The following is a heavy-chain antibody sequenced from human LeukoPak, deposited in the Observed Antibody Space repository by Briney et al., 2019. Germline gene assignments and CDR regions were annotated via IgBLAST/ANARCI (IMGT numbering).Heavy chain of an antibody. Sequence: GGSLRLSCAASGFTFSSYAMSWVRQAPGKGLEWVSAISGSGGSTYYADSVKGRFTISRDNSKNTLYLQMNSLRAEDTAVYYRAKDWSLLWFGESPFDYWGQGTLVTVSS. J-gene: IGHJ4*02. D-gene: IGHD3-10*01. CDR1: GFTFSSYA. CDR2: ISGSGGST. V-gene: IGHV3-23*01. CDR3: AKDWSLLWFGESPFDY.